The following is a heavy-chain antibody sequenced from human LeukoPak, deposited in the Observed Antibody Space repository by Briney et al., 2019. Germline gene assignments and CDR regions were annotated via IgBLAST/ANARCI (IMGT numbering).Heavy chain of an antibody. V-gene: IGHV4-39*07. CDR2: IYYSGST. CDR3: ARETTTIFGVVNVAFDI. CDR1: GGSISSSSYY. Sequence: SETLSLTCTVSGGSISSSSYYWGWIRQPPGKGLEWIGSIYYSGSTYYNPSLKSRVTISVDTSKNQFSLKLSSVTAADTAVYYCARETTTIFGVVNVAFDIWGQGTMVTVSS. D-gene: IGHD3-3*01. J-gene: IGHJ3*02.